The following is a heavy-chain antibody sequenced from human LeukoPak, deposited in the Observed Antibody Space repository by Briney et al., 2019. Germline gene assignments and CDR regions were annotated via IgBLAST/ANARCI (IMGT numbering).Heavy chain of an antibody. V-gene: IGHV1-2*02. Sequence: ASVKVSCKASGYTFTGYYMHWVRQAPGQGLEWMGWINPNSGDTKYSQKFQGRVTMTRDTSIRTAYMELTRLRSDDTAVYYCATQRGSYLWGTDFDYWGQGTLVSVSS. CDR2: INPNSGDT. CDR3: ATQRGSYLWGTDFDY. D-gene: IGHD3-16*01. CDR1: GYTFTGYY. J-gene: IGHJ4*02.